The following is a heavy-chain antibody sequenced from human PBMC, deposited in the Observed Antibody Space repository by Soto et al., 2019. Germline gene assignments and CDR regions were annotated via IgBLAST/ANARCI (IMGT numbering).Heavy chain of an antibody. J-gene: IGHJ4*02. V-gene: IGHV5-51*01. CDR1: GYSFSREC. CDR2: VYPRDSDT. Sequence: GESLKRSCKGSGYSFSRECLTCMRQMPGKGLAWLALVYPRDSDTRYSPSVQGQVTISPDKSSSTADRQWSSLKASDSAMYYCARPDSNGWYDYGGQGTPVTVSS. D-gene: IGHD6-19*01. CDR3: ARPDSNGWYDY.